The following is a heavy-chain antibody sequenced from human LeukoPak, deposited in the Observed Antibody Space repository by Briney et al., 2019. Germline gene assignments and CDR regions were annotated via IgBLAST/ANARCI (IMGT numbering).Heavy chain of an antibody. CDR1: GFTFSSYA. CDR3: ARGEQQLNYYYYYGMDV. J-gene: IGHJ6*04. D-gene: IGHD6-13*01. CDR2: ISYDGSNK. Sequence: PGRSLRLSCAASGFTFSSYAMHWVRQAPGKGLEWVAVISYDGSNKYYADSVKGRFTISRDNSKNTLYPQMNSLRAEDTAVYYCARGEQQLNYYYYYGMDVWGKGTTVTVSS. V-gene: IGHV3-30*04.